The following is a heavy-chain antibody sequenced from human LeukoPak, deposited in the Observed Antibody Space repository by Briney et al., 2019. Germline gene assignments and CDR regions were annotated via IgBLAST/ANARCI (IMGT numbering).Heavy chain of an antibody. CDR3: ASLYYDSSGYPYFDY. J-gene: IGHJ4*02. CDR1: GGSISSGSYY. V-gene: IGHV4-61*02. Sequence: YPSQTLSFTCTASGGSISSGSYYWSWIRQPAGKGLEWIGRIYTSGSTNYNPSLKSRVTISVDTSKNQFFLKLSSVTAADTAVYYCASLYYDSSGYPYFDYWGQGTLVTVSS. D-gene: IGHD3-22*01. CDR2: IYTSGST.